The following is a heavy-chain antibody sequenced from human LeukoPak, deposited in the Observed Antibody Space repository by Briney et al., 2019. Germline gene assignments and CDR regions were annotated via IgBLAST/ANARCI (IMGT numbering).Heavy chain of an antibody. V-gene: IGHV4-34*01. CDR3: ARDRHYDSSGYFFGVDY. J-gene: IGHJ4*02. CDR1: GGSFSGYY. D-gene: IGHD3-22*01. Sequence: SETLSLTCAVYGGSFSGYYWSWIRQPPGKGLEWIGEINHSGSTNYNPSLKSRVTISVDTSKNQFSLKLSSVTAADTAVYYCARDRHYDSSGYFFGVDYWGQGTLVTVSS. CDR2: INHSGST.